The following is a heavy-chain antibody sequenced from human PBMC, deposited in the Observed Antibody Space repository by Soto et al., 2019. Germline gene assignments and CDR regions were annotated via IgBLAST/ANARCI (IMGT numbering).Heavy chain of an antibody. CDR3: ARDLSWGSKWYYYMDV. J-gene: IGHJ6*03. CDR1: GFTNSGNA. CDR2: ISSSSTNI. D-gene: IGHD3-16*01. Sequence: EVQLVESGGGLVQPGGSLRLSCAASGFTNSGNAMNWVRQAPGRGLEWVSYISSSSTNIHYADSVRGRFTISRDNAKNSLYLQMNSLRDEDTAVYRCARDLSWGSKWYYYMDVWGKGTTVTVSS. V-gene: IGHV3-48*02.